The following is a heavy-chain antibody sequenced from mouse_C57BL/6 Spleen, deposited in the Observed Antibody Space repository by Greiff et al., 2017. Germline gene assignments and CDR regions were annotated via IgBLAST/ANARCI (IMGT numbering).Heavy chain of an antibody. CDR1: GYTFTSYW. J-gene: IGHJ4*01. V-gene: IGHV1-53*01. CDR3: ARGNGYYVRCYAMDD. CDR2: IHPSNGGT. Sequence: QVQLQQPGTELVKPGASVKLSCKASGYTFTSYWMHWVKQRPGPGLEWIGNIHPSNGGTNYNEKFKSKATLTVDKSSSTAYRQLRSRTSEDAAVEYCARGNGYYVRCYAMDDWGQGTAVTV. D-gene: IGHD2-3*01.